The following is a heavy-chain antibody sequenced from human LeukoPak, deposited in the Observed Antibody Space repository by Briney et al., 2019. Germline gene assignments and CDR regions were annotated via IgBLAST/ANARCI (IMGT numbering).Heavy chain of an antibody. CDR3: AQRITIFGVVVS. D-gene: IGHD3-3*01. V-gene: IGHV4-59*12. CDR2: IYYSGST. CDR1: GGSISSYY. Sequence: SETLSLTCTVSGGSISSYYWSWIRQPPGKGLEWIGYIYYSGSTNYNPSLKSRVTISVDTSKNQFSLKLSSVTAADTAVYYCAQRITIFGVVVSWGQGTLVTVSS. J-gene: IGHJ5*01.